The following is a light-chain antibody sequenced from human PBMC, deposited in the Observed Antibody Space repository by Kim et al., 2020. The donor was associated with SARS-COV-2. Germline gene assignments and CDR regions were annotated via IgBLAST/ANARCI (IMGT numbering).Light chain of an antibody. V-gene: IGLV2-8*01. CDR1: SSDVGGDDY. CDR2: EVT. CDR3: SSYAGSNNVV. J-gene: IGLJ2*01. Sequence: GASVTSSGPGTSSDVGGDDYVSWCQQHPGKVPKLMIYEVTKRPSGVPDRFSGSKSGNTASLTVSGLQAEDEADYYCSSYAGSNNVVFGGGTQLTVL.